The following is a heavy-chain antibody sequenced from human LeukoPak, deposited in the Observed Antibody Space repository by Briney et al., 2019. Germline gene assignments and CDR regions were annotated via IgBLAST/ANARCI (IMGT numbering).Heavy chain of an antibody. Sequence: GGSLRLSCAASGFTFSSYGMHWVRQAPGKGLEWVSVLYSGGGTYYADSVKGRFTISRDNSKNTLYLQMNSLRPEDTAVYYCARRGEPVDYWGQGTLVTVSS. V-gene: IGHV3-NL1*01. D-gene: IGHD3-16*01. CDR3: ARRGEPVDY. J-gene: IGHJ4*02. CDR2: LYSGGGT. CDR1: GFTFSSYG.